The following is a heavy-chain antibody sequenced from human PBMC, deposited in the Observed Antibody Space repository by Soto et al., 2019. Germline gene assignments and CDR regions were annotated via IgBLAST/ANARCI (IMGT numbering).Heavy chain of an antibody. D-gene: IGHD5-12*01. CDR3: TKGGYDLIYYFGMDV. Sequence: DVHLIESGGGWVQPGTSLRVSCAASGFTFHEYAMHWVRQAPGKGLEWVSGISSDGDTIAYADSVQGRFTVFRDNAKNSLYLQMNSLGAEDTALYYCTKGGYDLIYYFGMDVWGQGTTVTVSS. CDR2: ISSDGDTI. J-gene: IGHJ6*02. CDR1: GFTFHEYA. V-gene: IGHV3-9*01.